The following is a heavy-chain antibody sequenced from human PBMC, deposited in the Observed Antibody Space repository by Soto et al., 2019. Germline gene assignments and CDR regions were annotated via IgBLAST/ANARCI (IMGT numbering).Heavy chain of an antibody. J-gene: IGHJ5*02. Sequence: SETLSLTCTVSGGSISTDSHYWGWIRQPPGKGLEWIGSVYYAGSTYKNPSLHSRVTISVDTSKNQFSLKLSSVTAADTAVYYCARVPDRWGQGTLVTVSS. CDR3: ARVPDR. CDR1: GGSISTDSHY. D-gene: IGHD2-2*01. V-gene: IGHV4-39*07. CDR2: VYYAGST.